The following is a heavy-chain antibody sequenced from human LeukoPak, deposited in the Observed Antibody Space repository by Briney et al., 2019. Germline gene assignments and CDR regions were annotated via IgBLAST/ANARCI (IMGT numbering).Heavy chain of an antibody. D-gene: IGHD5-18*01. J-gene: IGHJ4*02. CDR1: GFSFSNYW. V-gene: IGHV3-7*01. CDR3: ARGSGWLIAY. CDR2: IKADGSEK. Sequence: GGSLRLSCEASGFSFSNYWMTWVRQAPGKRLEWVANIKADGSEKHYVDSVKGRFTISRDNAKNSLSLQMNSLRAEDTAVYYCARGSGWLIAYWGQGTLVTVSS.